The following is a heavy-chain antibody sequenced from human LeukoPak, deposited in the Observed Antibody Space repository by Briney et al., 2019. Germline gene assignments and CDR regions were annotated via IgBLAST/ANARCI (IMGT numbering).Heavy chain of an antibody. J-gene: IGHJ5*02. V-gene: IGHV4-30-2*01. CDR1: GGSISSGGYS. Sequence: PSQTLSLTCAVSGGSISSGGYSWSWIRQPPGKGLEWIGYIYHSGSTYYNPSLKSRVTISVDRSKNQFSLKLSSVTAADTAVYYCARGGTYYGSGTYWFDPWGQGTLVTVSS. CDR2: IYHSGST. D-gene: IGHD3-10*01. CDR3: ARGGTYYGSGTYWFDP.